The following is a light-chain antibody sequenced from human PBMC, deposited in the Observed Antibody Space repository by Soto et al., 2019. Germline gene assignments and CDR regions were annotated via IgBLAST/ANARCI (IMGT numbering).Light chain of an antibody. CDR2: KAS. CDR3: HQYNTYWT. CDR1: QTISSW. Sequence: DVKMTQSPSTLSGSVGDRVTITCRASQTISSWLAWYQQKPGKAPKLLIYKASTLKSGVPSRFSGSGSGTEFTLTISSLQPDDVATYYCHQYNTYWTFGQGTKVDIK. V-gene: IGKV1-5*03. J-gene: IGKJ1*01.